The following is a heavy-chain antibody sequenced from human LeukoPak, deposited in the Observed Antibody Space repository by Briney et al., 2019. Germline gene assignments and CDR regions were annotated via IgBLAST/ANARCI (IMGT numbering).Heavy chain of an antibody. CDR1: GGSISSYY. CDR2: IYYSGST. V-gene: IGHV4-59*01. CDR3: ARDDPSIVGATENAFDI. J-gene: IGHJ3*02. Sequence: SETLSLTCTVSGGSISSYYWSWIRQPPGKGLEWIGYIYYSGSTSYNPSLKSRVTISVDTSKNQFSLKLSSVTAADTAVYYCARDDPSIVGATENAFDIWGQGTMVTVSS. D-gene: IGHD1-26*01.